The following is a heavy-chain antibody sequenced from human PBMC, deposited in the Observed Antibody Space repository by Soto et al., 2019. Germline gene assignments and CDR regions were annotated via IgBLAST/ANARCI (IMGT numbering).Heavy chain of an antibody. CDR1: GDSISSGYH. J-gene: IGHJ6*02. CDR3: ARAPPGPSPRWVL. V-gene: IGHV4-38-2*01. CDR2: IYHSGTT. Sequence: SETLSLTCAVSGDSISSGYHWAWIRQSPGGGLEWVASIYHSGTTYYNPSLTSRVTIAVDTSKNQFSLKLTSVTAADSAVYYCARAPPGPSPRWVLWGQGTTVTVSS. D-gene: IGHD3-10*01.